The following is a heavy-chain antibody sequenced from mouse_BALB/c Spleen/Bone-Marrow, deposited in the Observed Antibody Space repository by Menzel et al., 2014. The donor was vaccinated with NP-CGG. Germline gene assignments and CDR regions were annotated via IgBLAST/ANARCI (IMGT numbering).Heavy chain of an antibody. J-gene: IGHJ2*01. CDR3: ARDRLGTYFDY. CDR2: IDPANGNT. D-gene: IGHD1-2*01. Sequence: EVKLQESGAELVKPGASVKLSCTASGFNIKDTYMHRGKRRPEQGLEWIGRIDPANGNTKYDPKFQGKATITADTSSNTAYLQLSSLTSEDTAVYYCARDRLGTYFDYWGQGTTLTVSS. CDR1: GFNIKDTY. V-gene: IGHV14-3*02.